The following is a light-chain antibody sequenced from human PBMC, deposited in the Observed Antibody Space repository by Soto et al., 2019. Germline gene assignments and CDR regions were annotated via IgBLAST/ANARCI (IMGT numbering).Light chain of an antibody. CDR2: DAS. CDR1: QSLSSW. J-gene: IGKJ1*01. V-gene: IGKV1-5*01. Sequence: DIQMTQSPSTLSASVGDRVTITCRASQSLSSWLAWYQQKPGKATKLLIYDASSLESGVPSRFSGSGSGTEFTLTISSLQPDNFATYYCQQYNSYPWTFGQGTKVEIK. CDR3: QQYNSYPWT.